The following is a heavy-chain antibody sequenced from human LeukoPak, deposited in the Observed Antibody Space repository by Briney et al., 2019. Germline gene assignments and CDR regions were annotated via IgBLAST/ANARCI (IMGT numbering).Heavy chain of an antibody. J-gene: IGHJ4*02. CDR2: IIPILGIA. CDR1: GGTFSSYA. CDR3: AREQSTGTTGDY. Sequence: GASVKVSCKASGGTFSSYAISWVRQAPGQGLEWMGRIIPILGIANYAQKFQGRVTITADKSTSTAYMELSSLRSEDTAVYYRAREQSTGTTGDYWGQGTLVTVSS. D-gene: IGHD1-1*01. V-gene: IGHV1-69*04.